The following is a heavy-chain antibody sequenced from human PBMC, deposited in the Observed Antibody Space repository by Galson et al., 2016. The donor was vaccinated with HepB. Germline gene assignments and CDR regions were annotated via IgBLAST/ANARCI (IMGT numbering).Heavy chain of an antibody. CDR1: GFTFSNYA. Sequence: SLRLSCAASGFTFSNYAMSWVRQAPGKGLEWISTIFNSGGSTYYADSAKGRFTVSRDNSNNTLYLQMNSLRAEDTAVYHCAKQLRGYYYYGMDVWGQGTTVTVSS. V-gene: IGHV3-23*01. CDR3: AKQLRGYYYYGMDV. D-gene: IGHD6-6*01. J-gene: IGHJ6*02. CDR2: IFNSGGST.